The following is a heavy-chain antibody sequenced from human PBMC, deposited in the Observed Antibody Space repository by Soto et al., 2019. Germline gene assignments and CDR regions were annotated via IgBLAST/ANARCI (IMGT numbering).Heavy chain of an antibody. V-gene: IGHV3-23*01. D-gene: IGHD2-2*01. CDR1: GFTFSSYA. Sequence: GGSLRLSCAASGFTFSSYAMSWVRQAPGKGLEWVSAISGSGGSTYYADSVKGRFTISRDNSKNTLYLQMNSLRAEDTAVYYCAKYQLQLYYYYYGMDVWGQGTTVTVSS. CDR3: AKYQLQLYYYYYGMDV. J-gene: IGHJ6*02. CDR2: ISGSGGST.